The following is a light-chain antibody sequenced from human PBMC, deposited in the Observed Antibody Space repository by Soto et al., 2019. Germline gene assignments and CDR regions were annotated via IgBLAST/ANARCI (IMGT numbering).Light chain of an antibody. CDR3: QEYNSYS. Sequence: IQMTQSPSSLSASVGDRVTITCRASQDISDELGWYQQKPGKAPKLLTSCASRLQSGVPSRFSGSGSGAAFTLTITSLRPEDSATYCCQEYNSYSFGQGAKVDIK. CDR2: CAS. J-gene: IGKJ1*01. V-gene: IGKV1-17*01. CDR1: QDISDE.